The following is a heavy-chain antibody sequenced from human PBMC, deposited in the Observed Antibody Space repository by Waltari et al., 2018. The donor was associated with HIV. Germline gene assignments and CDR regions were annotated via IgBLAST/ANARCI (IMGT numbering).Heavy chain of an antibody. J-gene: IGHJ6*02. Sequence: EVRLVESGGGSVALGGSLRPSCSASGFTFRHYQMHGVRQAPGKGLEWIAFMTHAVLTVCYADFLKGQLIQSRDNANSALFLQMANLADADTAIDDSGRDRRTQEDYGDYIKYSYYGMDVWGQGAAVTVSS. V-gene: IGHV3-48*03. CDR3: GRDRRTQEDYGDYIKYSYYGMDV. D-gene: IGHD4-17*01. CDR2: MTHAVLTV. CDR1: GFTFRHYQ.